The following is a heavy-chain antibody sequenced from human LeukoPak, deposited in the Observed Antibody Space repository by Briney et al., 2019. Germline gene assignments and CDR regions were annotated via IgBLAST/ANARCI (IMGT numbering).Heavy chain of an antibody. Sequence: KAGRSLRLSCAASGFTFSSYGMHWVRQAPGKGLEWVAVIWYDGSNKYYADSVKGRFTISRDNSKNTLYLQMNSLRAEDTAVYYCARDSGTYDYGDYLHWFDPWGQGTLVTVSS. D-gene: IGHD4-17*01. CDR3: ARDSGTYDYGDYLHWFDP. J-gene: IGHJ5*02. CDR2: IWYDGSNK. CDR1: GFTFSSYG. V-gene: IGHV3-33*01.